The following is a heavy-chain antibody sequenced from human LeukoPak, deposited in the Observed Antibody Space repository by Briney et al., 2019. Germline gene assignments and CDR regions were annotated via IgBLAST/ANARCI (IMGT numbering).Heavy chain of an antibody. D-gene: IGHD6-19*01. CDR2: IYYCGPT. CDR1: GRSINAYY. V-gene: IGHV4-59*03. Sequence: SETLSLTCTVSGRSINAYYWSWIRQPPGKGLEGIVYIYYCGPTEYNPSLKSRVTISLDTSKKQFSLKLPSVTAADPAVYYCVGGGQWLAFDYWGQGTLVTDSS. J-gene: IGHJ4*02. CDR3: VGGGQWLAFDY.